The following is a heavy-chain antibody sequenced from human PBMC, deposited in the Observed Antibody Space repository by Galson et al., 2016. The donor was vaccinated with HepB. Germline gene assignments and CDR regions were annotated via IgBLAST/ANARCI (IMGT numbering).Heavy chain of an antibody. J-gene: IGHJ4*02. D-gene: IGHD1-7*01. CDR3: ARGVDWNYELDN. V-gene: IGHV4-59*01. CDR2: IYYSGST. CDR1: GGSISSYY. Sequence: SETLSLTCTVSGGSISSYYWTWIRQSPGKGLEWIGYIYYSGSTNYNPSLKSRVTISVDTSKNQFSLKLSSVTAADPAVYYCARGVDWNYELDNWGQGILVTVSA.